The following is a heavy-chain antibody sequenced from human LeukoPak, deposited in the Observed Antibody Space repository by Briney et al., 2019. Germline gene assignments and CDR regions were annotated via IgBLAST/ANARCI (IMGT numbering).Heavy chain of an antibody. CDR2: IYYSGST. D-gene: IGHD6-19*01. J-gene: IGHJ4*02. CDR1: GGSISSYY. Sequence: SETLSLTCTVSGGSISSYYWSWIRQPPGKGLEWSGYIYYSGSTNYNPSLKSRVTISLDTSKNQFSLKLGSVTAADTAVYFCARGDSGWKRVDYWGQGTLVIVSS. CDR3: ARGDSGWKRVDY. V-gene: IGHV4-59*01.